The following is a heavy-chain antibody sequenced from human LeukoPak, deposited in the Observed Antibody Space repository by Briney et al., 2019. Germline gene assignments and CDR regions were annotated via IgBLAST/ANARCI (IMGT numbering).Heavy chain of an antibody. CDR3: ARGNPWTLFDY. CDR2: IYHSGST. D-gene: IGHD1-14*01. J-gene: IGHJ4*02. Sequence: SETLSLTCTVSGGSINSGGYYWSWIRQPPGKGLEWIGYIYHSGSTYYNPSLKSRVTISVDRSKNQFSLKLSSVTAADTAVYYCARGNPWTLFDYWGQGTLVTVSS. CDR1: GGSINSGGYY. V-gene: IGHV4-30-2*01.